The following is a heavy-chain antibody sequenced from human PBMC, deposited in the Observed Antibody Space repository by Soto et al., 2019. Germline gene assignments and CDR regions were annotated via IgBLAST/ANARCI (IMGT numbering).Heavy chain of an antibody. CDR2: IYHTGST. Sequence: QLQLQESGPGLVKPSQTLSLTCSVSGGSISTVGHYWTWIRQPPGKGLEWIGSIYHTGSTYYSKSLRSRLTMSVDTSKSQFSLRLSSVTAADTAVYYCARATGTLRSRNCDYWGQGSLVTVSS. CDR3: ARATGTLRSRNCDY. V-gene: IGHV4-31*03. J-gene: IGHJ4*02. CDR1: GGSISTVGHY. D-gene: IGHD1-1*01.